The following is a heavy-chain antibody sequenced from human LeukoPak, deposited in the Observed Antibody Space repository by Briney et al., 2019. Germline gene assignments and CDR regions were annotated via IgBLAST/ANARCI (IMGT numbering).Heavy chain of an antibody. D-gene: IGHD3-22*01. CDR1: GGTFSSYA. J-gene: IGHJ4*02. V-gene: IGHV1-69*13. CDR2: IIPIFGTA. Sequence: RASVKVSCKASGGTFSSYAISRVRQAPGQGLEWMGGIIPIFGTANYAQKFQGRVTITADESTSTAYMELSSLRSEDTAVYYCARGYGDSSGYPLYFDYWGQGTLVTVSS. CDR3: ARGYGDSSGYPLYFDY.